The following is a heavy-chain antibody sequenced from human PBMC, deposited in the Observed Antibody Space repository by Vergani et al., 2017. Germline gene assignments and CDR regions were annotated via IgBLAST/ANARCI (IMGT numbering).Heavy chain of an antibody. CDR1: GFTFSSYA. Sequence: EVQLVESGGGLVQPGGSLRLSCSASGFTFSSYAMYWVRQAPGKGLEYVSAISSNGGSTDYADSVKGRFIISRDNSKNTLYLQMSSLRVEDTAVYYCVKGGYSSGWFGFDYWGQGTLVTVSS. V-gene: IGHV3-64D*06. J-gene: IGHJ4*02. CDR3: VKGGYSSGWFGFDY. D-gene: IGHD6-19*01. CDR2: ISSNGGST.